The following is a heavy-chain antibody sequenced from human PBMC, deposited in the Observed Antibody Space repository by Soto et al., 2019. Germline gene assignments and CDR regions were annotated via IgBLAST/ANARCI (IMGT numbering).Heavy chain of an antibody. D-gene: IGHD2-15*01. CDR3: ARIDAGYCSGGSCYANDY. Sequence: QVTLKESGPVLVKPTETLTLTCTVSGFSLSNARMGVSWIRQPPGKALEWLAHIFSNDEKSYSTSLKSRLTIPKDTSKSQVVLTMTNMDPVDTATYYCARIDAGYCSGGSCYANDYWGQGTLVTVSS. V-gene: IGHV2-26*01. J-gene: IGHJ4*02. CDR1: GFSLSNARMG. CDR2: IFSNDEK.